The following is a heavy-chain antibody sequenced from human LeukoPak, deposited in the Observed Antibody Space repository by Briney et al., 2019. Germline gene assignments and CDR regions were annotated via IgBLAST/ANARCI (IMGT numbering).Heavy chain of an antibody. Sequence: TGGSLRLSCAASGFTFDNYAMHWVRQAPGKGLDWVSGISWNSGSIGYADSVKGRFTISRDNAQNSLYLQMNSLRAEDMALYYCAKDKGIQAAVGMDYWGQGTLVTVSS. V-gene: IGHV3-9*03. D-gene: IGHD6-13*01. J-gene: IGHJ4*02. CDR1: GFTFDNYA. CDR2: ISWNSGSI. CDR3: AKDKGIQAAVGMDY.